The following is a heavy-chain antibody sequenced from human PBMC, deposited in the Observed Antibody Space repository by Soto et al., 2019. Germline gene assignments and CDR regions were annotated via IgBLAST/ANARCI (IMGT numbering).Heavy chain of an antibody. V-gene: IGHV3-74*01. Sequence: GGSLRLSCAASGFTFCSYWMHWVRQAPGKGLVWVSRINSDGSSTSYADSVKGRFTISRDNAKNTLYLQMNSLRAEDTAVYYCARGYYDFWSGWGKAFDIWGQGTMVTVSS. D-gene: IGHD3-3*01. CDR1: GFTFCSYW. J-gene: IGHJ3*02. CDR2: INSDGSST. CDR3: ARGYYDFWSGWGKAFDI.